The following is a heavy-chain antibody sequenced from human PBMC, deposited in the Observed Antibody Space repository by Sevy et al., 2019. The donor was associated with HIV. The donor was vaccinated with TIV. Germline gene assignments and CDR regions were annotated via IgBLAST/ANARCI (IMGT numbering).Heavy chain of an antibody. V-gene: IGHV3-48*02. Sequence: GGSLRLSCAASGFTFRDYPMNWIRQAPGKGLEWLSYISRASDSIYYADSVMGRFTVSRDNAKNSLYLQMDRLSDEDTVIYYCAREHTGSFPDFRGQGTLVTVSS. CDR1: GFTFRDYP. D-gene: IGHD1-26*01. J-gene: IGHJ4*02. CDR2: ISRASDSI. CDR3: AREHTGSFPDF.